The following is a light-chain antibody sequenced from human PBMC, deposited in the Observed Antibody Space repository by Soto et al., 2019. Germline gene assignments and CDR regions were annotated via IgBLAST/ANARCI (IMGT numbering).Light chain of an antibody. CDR1: SSNIGSNA. CDR2: TFA. J-gene: IGLJ3*02. CDR3: ASWYASLNAWV. V-gene: IGLV1-44*01. Sequence: QSVLTQPPSASGTPGQRVTISCSGSSSNIGSNAVNWYQQLPGTAPKLLIYTFAQRPSGVPDRFSGSKSGTSASLAISGLQSEDEADYYCASWYASLNAWVFGGGTKLTVL.